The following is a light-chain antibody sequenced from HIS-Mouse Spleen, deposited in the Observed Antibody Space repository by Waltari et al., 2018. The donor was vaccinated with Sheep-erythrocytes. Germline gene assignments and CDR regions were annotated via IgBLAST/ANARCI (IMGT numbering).Light chain of an antibody. J-gene: IGLJ3*02. CDR2: YKSDSDK. V-gene: IGLV5-45*04. CDR3: MIWHSSALV. Sequence: ELTQPPSVSVSPGQTASITCSGDKLGDKYACWYQQKPGSPPQYLLRYKSDSDKQQGSGVPSRFSGSKDASANAGILLISGLQSEDEADYYCMIWHSSALVFGGGTKLTVL. CDR1: DKLGDKY.